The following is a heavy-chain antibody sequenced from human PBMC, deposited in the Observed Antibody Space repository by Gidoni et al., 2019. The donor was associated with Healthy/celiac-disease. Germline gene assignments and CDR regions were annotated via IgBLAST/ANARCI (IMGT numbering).Heavy chain of an antibody. V-gene: IGHV3-15*01. Sequence: EVQLVESGGGLVKPGGSLRLSCAASGFTFRNAWMSWVRQAPGKGLEWVGRIKSKTDGGTTDYAAPVKGRFTISRDDSKNTLYLQMNSLKTEDTAVYYCTTEGYCSGGSCYGGDYYFDYWGQGTLVTVSS. CDR3: TTEGYCSGGSCYGGDYYFDY. J-gene: IGHJ4*02. CDR2: IKSKTDGGTT. CDR1: GFTFRNAW. D-gene: IGHD2-15*01.